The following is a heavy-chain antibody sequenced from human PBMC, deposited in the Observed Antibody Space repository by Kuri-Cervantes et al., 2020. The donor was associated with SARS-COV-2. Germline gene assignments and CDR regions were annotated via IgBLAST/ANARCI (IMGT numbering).Heavy chain of an antibody. V-gene: IGHV4-59*08. CDR2: IYYSGST. Sequence: GSLRLSCTVSGGSISSYYWSWIRQPPGKGLEWIGYIYYSGSTNYNPSLKSRVTISVDTSKNQFSLKLSSVTAADTAVYYCARHNYDSSGYYYGGGELDYWGQGTLVTVSS. J-gene: IGHJ4*02. CDR1: GGSISSYY. D-gene: IGHD3-22*01. CDR3: ARHNYDSSGYYYGGGELDY.